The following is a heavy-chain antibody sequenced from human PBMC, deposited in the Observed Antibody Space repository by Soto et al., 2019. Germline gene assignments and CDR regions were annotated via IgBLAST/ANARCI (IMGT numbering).Heavy chain of an antibody. CDR1: GFTFSNAW. CDR2: IKSKTDGGTT. D-gene: IGHD3-10*01. Sequence: EVQLVESGGGLVKPGGSLRLSCAASGFTFSNAWMSWVRQAPGKGLEWVGRIKSKTDGGTTDYAAPVKGRFTISRDDSKNTLYLQMNSLKTEDTAVYYCTTERTLSMVRGAITYFDYWGQGTLVTVSS. CDR3: TTERTLSMVRGAITYFDY. J-gene: IGHJ4*02. V-gene: IGHV3-15*01.